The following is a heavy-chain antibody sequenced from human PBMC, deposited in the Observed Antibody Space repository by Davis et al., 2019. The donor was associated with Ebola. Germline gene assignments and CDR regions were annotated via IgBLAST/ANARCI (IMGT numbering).Heavy chain of an antibody. D-gene: IGHD2-15*01. J-gene: IGHJ4*02. CDR3: ARVLSYCSGGSCPGGSDH. CDR1: GFTFSSYW. Sequence: PGGSLRLSCAASGFTFSSYWIHWVRQAPGKGLVWVSRINTDGSRTRDVDSVKGRFTISRDNAKNTLYLQMNSLRAEDTAVYYCARVLSYCSGGSCPGGSDHWGQGTLVTVSS. V-gene: IGHV3-74*01. CDR2: INTDGSRT.